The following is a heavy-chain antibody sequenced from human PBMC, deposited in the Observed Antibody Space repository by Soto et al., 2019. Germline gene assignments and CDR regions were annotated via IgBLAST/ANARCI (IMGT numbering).Heavy chain of an antibody. J-gene: IGHJ4*02. CDR2: IIPIFGTA. D-gene: IGHD6-6*01. CDR1: GGTFSSYA. CDR3: ARVIPDEYSSSSARQFDY. V-gene: IGHV1-69*13. Sequence: GASVKVSCKASGGTFSSYAISWVRQAPGQGLEWMGGIIPIFGTANYAQKFQGRVTITADESTSTAYMELSSLRSEDTAVYYCARVIPDEYSSSSARQFDYWGQGTLVTVSS.